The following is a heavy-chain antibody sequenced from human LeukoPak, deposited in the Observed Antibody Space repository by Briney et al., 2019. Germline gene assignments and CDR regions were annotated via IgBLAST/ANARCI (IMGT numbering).Heavy chain of an antibody. V-gene: IGHV3-23*01. CDR2: ISGSGGST. CDR3: AKDFSFIAAATFDY. J-gene: IGHJ4*02. D-gene: IGHD6-13*01. Sequence: GGSLRLSCAASGLTFSSYAMSWVRQAPGKGLEWVSAISGSGGSTYYADSVKGRFTISRDNSKNTLHLQMNSLRAEDTAIYYCAKDFSFIAAATFDYWGQGTLVTVSS. CDR1: GLTFSSYA.